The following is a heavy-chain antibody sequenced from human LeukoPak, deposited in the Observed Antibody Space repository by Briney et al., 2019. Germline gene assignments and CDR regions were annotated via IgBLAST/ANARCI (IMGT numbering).Heavy chain of an antibody. J-gene: IGHJ3*01. CDR2: ILPDDSDT. CDR1: GYRFTTYW. D-gene: IGHD3-22*01. CDR3: ARQGAGASHYDDTGLPRGAFDV. V-gene: IGHV5-51*01. Sequence: GESLQISCKVSGYRFTTYWIAWVRQMPGKGLDFMGIILPDDSDTRYSPSFRGQVTISVDKSINTAYLQWDSLKASDTAMYYCARQGAGASHYDDTGLPRGAFDVWGQGTMLTVSS.